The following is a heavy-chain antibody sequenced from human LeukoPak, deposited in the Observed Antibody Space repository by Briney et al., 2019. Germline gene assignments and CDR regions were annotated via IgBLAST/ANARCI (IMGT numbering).Heavy chain of an antibody. CDR1: GGSISSHY. D-gene: IGHD6-13*01. J-gene: IGHJ5*02. V-gene: IGHV4-59*11. CDR2: IYYSGST. Sequence: KSSETLSLTCTVSGGSISSHYWSWIRQPPGKGLEWIGYIYYSGSTNYNPSLKSRVTISVDTSKNQFSLKLSSVTAADTAVYYCARGPYSSSWYRWFDPRGQGTLVTVSS. CDR3: ARGPYSSSWYRWFDP.